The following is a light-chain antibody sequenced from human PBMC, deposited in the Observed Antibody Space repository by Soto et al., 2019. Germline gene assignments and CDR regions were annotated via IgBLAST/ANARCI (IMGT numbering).Light chain of an antibody. V-gene: IGKV3-11*01. Sequence: EIVLTQSPATLSLSPGERATLSCRASQSVTTYLAWYQQRPGQAPRLLIYDASNRATGIPARFSGSGSGTDFTLNIGSLEPEDFAVYYCQQRSNWPPSITFGQGTRLEIK. CDR3: QQRSNWPPSIT. CDR2: DAS. J-gene: IGKJ5*01. CDR1: QSVTTY.